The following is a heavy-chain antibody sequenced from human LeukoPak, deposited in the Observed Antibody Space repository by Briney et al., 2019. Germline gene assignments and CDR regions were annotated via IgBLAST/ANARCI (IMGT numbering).Heavy chain of an antibody. CDR2: IKQDGSEK. CDR1: GFTFSDYW. J-gene: IGHJ4*02. CDR3: ARWLELMRNFDW. D-gene: IGHD5-24*01. V-gene: IGHV3-7*01. Sequence: GGSLRLSCVGSGFTFSDYWMSWVRQAPGKGLEWVANIKQDGSEKDYVDALKGRFTISRDNAKNSLYLQMNSLRAEDTAVYYCARWLELMRNFDWWGQGTLVTVSS.